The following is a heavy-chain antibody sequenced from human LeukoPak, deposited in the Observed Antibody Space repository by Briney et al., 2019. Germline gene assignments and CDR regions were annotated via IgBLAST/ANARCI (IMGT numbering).Heavy chain of an antibody. CDR3: AGSYYYGSGSYSQDFDY. J-gene: IGHJ4*02. D-gene: IGHD3-10*01. Sequence: SETLSLTCTVSGGSISSYYWTWIRQPAGKGLEWIGRIYASGYTTYKPSLKSRVPISVDTSKNQFSLKLSSVTAADTAVYYCAGSYYYGSGSYSQDFDYWGQGTLVTVSS. CDR2: IYASGYT. CDR1: GGSISSYY. V-gene: IGHV4-4*07.